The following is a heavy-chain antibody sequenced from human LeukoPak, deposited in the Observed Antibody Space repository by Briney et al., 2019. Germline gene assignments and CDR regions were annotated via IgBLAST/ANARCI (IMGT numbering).Heavy chain of an antibody. CDR3: AREGPRGNSQFDY. Sequence: GGSLRLSCAASGFTFSNYGMHWVRQAPGKGLEWVALIWYDGSNKYYTDSVKGRLTISRDDSKDTLFLQMNSLRAEDTAVYYCAREGPRGNSQFDYWGQGTLVTVSS. V-gene: IGHV3-33*01. CDR1: GFTFSNYG. J-gene: IGHJ4*02. D-gene: IGHD2/OR15-2a*01. CDR2: IWYDGSNK.